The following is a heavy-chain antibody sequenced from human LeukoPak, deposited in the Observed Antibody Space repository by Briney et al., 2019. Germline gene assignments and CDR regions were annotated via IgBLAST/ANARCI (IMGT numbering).Heavy chain of an antibody. Sequence: PGGSLRLSCSASGFTFSSYAMHWVRQAPGKGLEYVSAISSNGGSTYYADSVKGRFTISRDNSKNTLYLQMSNLRAEDTAVYYCVKGVVDIVATTFGDAFDIWGQGTMVTVSS. D-gene: IGHD5-12*01. CDR1: GFTFSSYA. CDR2: ISSNGGST. J-gene: IGHJ3*02. V-gene: IGHV3-64D*09. CDR3: VKGVVDIVATTFGDAFDI.